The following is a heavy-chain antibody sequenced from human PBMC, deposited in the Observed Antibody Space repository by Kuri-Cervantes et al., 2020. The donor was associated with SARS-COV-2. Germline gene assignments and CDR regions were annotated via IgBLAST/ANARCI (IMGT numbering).Heavy chain of an antibody. CDR3: AKDRIDIGYYYYYCGMDV. D-gene: IGHD2-15*01. Sequence: GESLKISCAASGFTFSSYAMHWVRQAPGKGLEWVAVISYDGSNKYYADSVKGRFTISRDNSKNTLYLQMNSMRAEDTAVYYCAKDRIDIGYYYYYCGMDVWGQGTTVTVSS. J-gene: IGHJ6*02. V-gene: IGHV3-30-3*01. CDR2: ISYDGSNK. CDR1: GFTFSSYA.